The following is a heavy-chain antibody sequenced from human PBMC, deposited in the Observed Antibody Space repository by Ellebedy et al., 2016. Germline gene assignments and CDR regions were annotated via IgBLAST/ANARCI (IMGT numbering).Heavy chain of an antibody. CDR3: AKNRGAAYYDSGGYYSD. J-gene: IGHJ4*02. Sequence: GESLKISXAASGFTVSSNYMSWVRQALGKGLEWVSVIYSGGSTYYADSVGGRFTISRDSSKNTLYLQMNSLRAEDTAVYYCAKNRGAAYYDSGGYYSDWGQGTLVTVSS. CDR1: GFTVSSNY. V-gene: IGHV3-53*01. D-gene: IGHD3-22*01. CDR2: IYSGGST.